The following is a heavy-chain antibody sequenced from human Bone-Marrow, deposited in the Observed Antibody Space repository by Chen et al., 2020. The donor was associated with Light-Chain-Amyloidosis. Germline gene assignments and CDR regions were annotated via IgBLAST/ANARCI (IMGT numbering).Heavy chain of an antibody. CDR2: SSGSGCRR. Sequence: EVQLVESGGGLVQPGGSLRLSCAASGFSFSSYAMSWVRQAPGKGLEWVSGSSGSGCRRYFADSVKVRLTMSRDNSKNTLYLQMNSLRAEDTAVYYCAKDRSYDDILPDYPADAFDIWGQGTMVTVSS. CDR1: GFSFSSYA. V-gene: IGHV3-23*04. D-gene: IGHD3-9*01. J-gene: IGHJ3*02. CDR3: AKDRSYDDILPDYPADAFDI.